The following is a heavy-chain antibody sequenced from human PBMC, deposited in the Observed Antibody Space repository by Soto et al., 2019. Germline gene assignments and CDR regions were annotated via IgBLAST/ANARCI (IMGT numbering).Heavy chain of an antibody. CDR1: GFTFSSYA. J-gene: IGHJ5*02. D-gene: IGHD3-10*01. CDR2: ISYDGSNK. Sequence: GGPLRLSCAASGFTFSSYAMHWVRQAPGKGLEWVAVISYDGSNKYYADSVKGRFTISRDNSKNTLYLQMNSLRAEDTAVYYCARAKTPLWFGEYNWFDPWGQGTLVTVSP. V-gene: IGHV3-30-3*01. CDR3: ARAKTPLWFGEYNWFDP.